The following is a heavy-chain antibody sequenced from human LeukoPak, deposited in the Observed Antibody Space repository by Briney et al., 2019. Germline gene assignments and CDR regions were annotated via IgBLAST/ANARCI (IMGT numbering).Heavy chain of an antibody. J-gene: IGHJ6*02. CDR1: GFTFSSYT. CDR2: ISSGSSYM. D-gene: IGHD2-15*01. Sequence: GGSLRLSCEASGFTFSSYTIHWVRQAPGKGLEWVSTISSGSSYMYYADSVKGRFTISRDNAKNSLFLQMNSLRVEDTAVYYRARGLRDIPGADHYFYYGMEVWGQGTTVTVSS. V-gene: IGHV3-21*01. CDR3: ARGLRDIPGADHYFYYGMEV.